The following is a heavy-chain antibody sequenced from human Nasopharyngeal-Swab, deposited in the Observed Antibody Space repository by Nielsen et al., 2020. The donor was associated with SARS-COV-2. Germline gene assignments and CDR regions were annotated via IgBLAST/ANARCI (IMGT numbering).Heavy chain of an antibody. V-gene: IGHV3-7*03. CDR1: GLTFSSHW. CDR2: INEDESDK. J-gene: IGHJ6*02. CDR3: AKDRLRFLEWLLVFVYYGMDV. Sequence: GGSLRLSCAASGLTFSSHWMSWVRQAPGKGPEWVAKINEDESDKYYVDSVKGRFTISRDNAKNTLYLQMNSLRAEDTAVYYCAKDRLRFLEWLLVFVYYGMDVWGQGTTVTVSS. D-gene: IGHD3-3*01.